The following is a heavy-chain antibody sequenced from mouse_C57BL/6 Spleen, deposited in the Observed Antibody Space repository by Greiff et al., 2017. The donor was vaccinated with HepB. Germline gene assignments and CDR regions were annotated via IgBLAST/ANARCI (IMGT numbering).Heavy chain of an antibody. V-gene: IGHV1-69*01. J-gene: IGHJ2*01. Sequence: QVQLQQPGAELVMPGASVKLSCKASGYTFTSYWMHWVKQRPGQGLEWIGEIDPSDSYTNYNQKFKGKSTLTVDKSSSTASMQLSSLTSEDSAVYYCASDHGDYFDYWGQGTTLTVSS. CDR3: ASDHGDYFDY. CDR1: GYTFTSYW. CDR2: IDPSDSYT.